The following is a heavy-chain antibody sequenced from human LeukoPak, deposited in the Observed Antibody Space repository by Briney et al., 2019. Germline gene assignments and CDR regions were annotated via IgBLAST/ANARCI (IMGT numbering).Heavy chain of an antibody. D-gene: IGHD2-15*01. CDR2: ISSNGGST. CDR1: GFTFSSYA. V-gene: IGHV3-64*01. Sequence: GGSLRLSCAASGFTFSSYAMHWVRQAPGKGLEYVSAISSNGGSTYYANSVKGRFTICRDNSKNTLYLQMGSLRAEDMAVYYXXXXXXXXXCSGGSCYIDYWGQGTLVTVSS. J-gene: IGHJ4*02. CDR3: XXXXXXXXCSGGSCYIDY.